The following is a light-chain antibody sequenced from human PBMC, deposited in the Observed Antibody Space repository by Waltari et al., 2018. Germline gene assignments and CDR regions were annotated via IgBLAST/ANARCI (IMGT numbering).Light chain of an antibody. CDR1: QSLVDSNGHTF. Sequence: DVVMTQSLLSLPVTLGQPASISCRSRQSLVDSNGHTFLHLFQLRAGHSPRRLLYQVSNRDSGVPDRFSGSGSGTDFTLTISRVEVEDVGFYYCLQGSHWPPGFTFGQGTKLEIK. CDR2: QVS. J-gene: IGKJ2*01. V-gene: IGKV2-30*01. CDR3: LQGSHWPPGFT.